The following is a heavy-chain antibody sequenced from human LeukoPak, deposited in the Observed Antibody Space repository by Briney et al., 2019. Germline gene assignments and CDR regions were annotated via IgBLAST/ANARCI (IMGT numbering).Heavy chain of an antibody. D-gene: IGHD5-24*01. J-gene: IGHJ4*02. V-gene: IGHV4-61*02. CDR3: AREQRWLQSLDY. Sequence: SQTLSLTCTVSGGSISSGSYYWNWIRQPAGKGLEWIGRIYTSGSTNYNPSLKSRVTISVDTSKNQFSLKLSSVTATDTAVYYCAREQRWLQSLDYWGQGTLVTVSS. CDR2: IYTSGST. CDR1: GGSISSGSYY.